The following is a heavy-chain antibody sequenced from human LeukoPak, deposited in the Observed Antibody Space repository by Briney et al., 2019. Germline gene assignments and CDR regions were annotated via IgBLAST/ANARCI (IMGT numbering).Heavy chain of an antibody. CDR3: ARVLYYYDSSGTPTATYYFDY. D-gene: IGHD3-22*01. CDR1: GGSISSYY. J-gene: IGHJ4*02. V-gene: IGHV4-59*12. CDR2: IYYSGST. Sequence: SETLSLTCTVSGGSISSYYWSWIRQPPGKGLEWIGYIYYSGSTNYNPYLKSRVTISVDTSKNQFSLKLSSVTAADTAVYYCARVLYYYDSSGTPTATYYFDYWGQGTLVTVSS.